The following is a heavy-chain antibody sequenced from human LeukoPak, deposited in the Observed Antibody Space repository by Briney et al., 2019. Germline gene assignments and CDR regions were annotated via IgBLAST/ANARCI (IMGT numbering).Heavy chain of an antibody. J-gene: IGHJ6*03. D-gene: IGHD3-3*01. V-gene: IGHV3-30*02. CDR2: IWDDGSNN. CDR1: GFTFSSYG. Sequence: PGGSLRLSCAASGFTFSSYGMHWVRQAPSKGPGWGGVIWDDGSNNYYADSVKGRFTISRDNSKNTLYLQMNSLRAEDTAVYYCAKGRPYYDFWSGSPPPYMDVWGKGTTVTVSS. CDR3: AKGRPYYDFWSGSPPPYMDV.